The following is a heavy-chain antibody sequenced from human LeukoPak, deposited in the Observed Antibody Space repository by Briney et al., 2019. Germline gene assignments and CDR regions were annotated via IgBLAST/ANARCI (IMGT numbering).Heavy chain of an antibody. CDR2: IYNSGIT. V-gene: IGHV4-59*02. J-gene: IGHJ6*03. CDR1: GGSVSSHF. CDR3: ARDHLPAGAPGYYMDV. D-gene: IGHD4/OR15-4a*01. Sequence: SETLSLTCTVSGGSVSSHFWSWIPQPPGKGLEWIGYIYNSGITNYNPSLKSRVTMSVDTSKNQFSLMLRSVTAADTAVYYCARDHLPAGAPGYYMDVWGKGTTVTVSS.